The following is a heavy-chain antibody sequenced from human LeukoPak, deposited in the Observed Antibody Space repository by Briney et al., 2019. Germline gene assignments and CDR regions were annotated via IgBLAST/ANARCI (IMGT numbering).Heavy chain of an antibody. J-gene: IGHJ4*02. CDR2: ISSSGSTI. D-gene: IGHD1-26*01. Sequence: PGGSLRLSCAASGFTFSSYEMNWVRQAPGKGLEWVSYISSSGSTIYYADSVKGRFTISRDNAKNSLYLQMNSLRAEDTAVYYCARDADPRYSGSYSLLDYWGQGTLVTVSS. CDR3: ARDADPRYSGSYSLLDY. V-gene: IGHV3-48*03. CDR1: GFTFSSYE.